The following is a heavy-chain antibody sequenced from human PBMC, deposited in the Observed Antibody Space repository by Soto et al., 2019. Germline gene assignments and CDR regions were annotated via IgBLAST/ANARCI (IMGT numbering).Heavy chain of an antibody. J-gene: IGHJ4*02. CDR1: GYTFSSYH. Sequence: QVQLVQSGAEVKKPGASVKVSCKASGYTFSSYHISWVRQAPGQGLEWMGWISAYNGNTNYAQKLQGRVTMTTDTPTSTAYTELRSLRSDDTSVYYCGRDGPPTEYWGQGTLVTVSS. CDR2: ISAYNGNT. CDR3: GRDGPPTEY. V-gene: IGHV1-18*01.